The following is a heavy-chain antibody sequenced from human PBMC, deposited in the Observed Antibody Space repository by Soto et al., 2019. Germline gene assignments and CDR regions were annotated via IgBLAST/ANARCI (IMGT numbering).Heavy chain of an antibody. CDR2: ISGNGEST. CDR1: GFTFSSYT. V-gene: IGHV3-23*01. Sequence: EVQLLESGGGLVQPGGSLRLSCAASGFTFSSYTMTWVRQAPGKGPEWVSSISGNGESTKYADSVKGRFTICRYNSKNTLSMKINTLRGEDTAGYYSARSRIVMIVVVAPYFFDTWGQGAMVIVYS. D-gene: IGHD3-22*01. CDR3: ARSRIVMIVVVAPYFFDT. J-gene: IGHJ4*02.